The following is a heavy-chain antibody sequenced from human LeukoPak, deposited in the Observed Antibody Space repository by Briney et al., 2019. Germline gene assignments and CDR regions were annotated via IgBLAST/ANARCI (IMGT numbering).Heavy chain of an antibody. V-gene: IGHV4-59*01. CDR2: IYYSGTT. CDR1: GGSISSYY. D-gene: IGHD3-10*01. Sequence: SETLSLTCTVSGGSISSYYWSWIRQPPGKGLEWIAYIYYSGTTKYNASLKSRVTMSVDTSKNQLSLKLSSVTAADTAVYYCARMVQGVIDAFEIWGQGTMVTVSS. CDR3: ARMVQGVIDAFEI. J-gene: IGHJ3*02.